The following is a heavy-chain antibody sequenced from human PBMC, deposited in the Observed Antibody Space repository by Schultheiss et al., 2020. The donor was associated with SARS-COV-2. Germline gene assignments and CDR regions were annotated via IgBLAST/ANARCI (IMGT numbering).Heavy chain of an antibody. Sequence: SVKVSCKASGGTFSSYAISWVRQAPGQGLEWMGGIIPMFGTVTYAQKFQGRVTISADESTSTAYMELSGLRSEDTAVYYCAGCGLDYESSGYYYPLFDFWGQGTLVTVSS. CDR2: IIPMFGTV. J-gene: IGHJ4*02. D-gene: IGHD3-22*01. V-gene: IGHV1-69*13. CDR1: GGTFSSYA. CDR3: AGCGLDYESSGYYYPLFDF.